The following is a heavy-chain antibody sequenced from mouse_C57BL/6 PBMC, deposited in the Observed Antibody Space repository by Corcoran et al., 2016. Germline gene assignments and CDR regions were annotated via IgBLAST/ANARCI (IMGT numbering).Heavy chain of an antibody. V-gene: IGHV1-19*01. D-gene: IGHD2-1*01. J-gene: IGHJ4*01. Sequence: EVQLQQSGPVLVKPGASVKMSCKASGYTFTDYYMNWVKQSHGKSLEWIGVINPYNGGTSYNQKFKGKATLTVDKSSSTAYMELNSLTSEDSAVYYCAREGGNYLLDYWGQGTSVTVSS. CDR3: AREGGNYLLDY. CDR1: GYTFTDYY. CDR2: INPYNGGT.